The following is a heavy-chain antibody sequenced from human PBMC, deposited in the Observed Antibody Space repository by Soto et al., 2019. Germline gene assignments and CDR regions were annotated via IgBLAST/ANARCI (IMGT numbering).Heavy chain of an antibody. CDR1: GFTFSSYA. D-gene: IGHD4-17*01. Sequence: EVQLLESGGGLVQPGGSLRLSCAASGFTFSSYAMSWVRQAPGKGLEWVSAISGSGGSTYYADSVKGRFTISRDKSKNTLYLQMNSLRAEDTAVYYCAKTVSDYYYYYGMDVWGQGTTVTVSS. CDR2: ISGSGGST. V-gene: IGHV3-23*01. CDR3: AKTVSDYYYYYGMDV. J-gene: IGHJ6*02.